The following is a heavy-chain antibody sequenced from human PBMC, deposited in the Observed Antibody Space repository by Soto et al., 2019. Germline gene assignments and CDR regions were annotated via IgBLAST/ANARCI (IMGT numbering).Heavy chain of an antibody. Sequence: PSETLSLTCAVSGGSISSGGYSWSWIRQPPGKGLEWIGEIYHSGSTNYNPSLKSRVTISVDKSKNQFSLKLSSVTAADTAVYYCARDEYSYGNGENYYYGMDVWGQGTTVTVS. CDR1: GGSISSGGYS. CDR2: IYHSGST. CDR3: ARDEYSYGNGENYYYGMDV. V-gene: IGHV4-30-2*01. D-gene: IGHD5-18*01. J-gene: IGHJ6*02.